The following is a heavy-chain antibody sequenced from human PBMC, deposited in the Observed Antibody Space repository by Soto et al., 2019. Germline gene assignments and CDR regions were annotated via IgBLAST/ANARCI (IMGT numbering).Heavy chain of an antibody. V-gene: IGHV4-34*01. CDR1: GGSFSTYY. CDR3: ARGGSNDWQVAFDI. D-gene: IGHD3-9*01. J-gene: IGHJ3*02. Sequence: SETLSLTCVVSGGSFSTYYYNWIRQSPGKGLEWIGEINHSGSNNYSPSLKSRVTMSLDTSKNQFSLKLTSVTAADTAVYYCARGGSNDWQVAFDIWGQGKMVTVSS. CDR2: INHSGSN.